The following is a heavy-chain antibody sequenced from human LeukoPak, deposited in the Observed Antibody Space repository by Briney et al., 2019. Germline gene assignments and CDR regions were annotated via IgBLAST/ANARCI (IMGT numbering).Heavy chain of an antibody. Sequence: SETLSLTCTVSGGSISSYYCSWIRQPPGQGLEWIGYIYSSGSTSYNPSLNSRVTMSLDTSKSHFSLMLRSVTAADTAVYYCAIRNSYGSGSYYHWGQGTLVTVSS. D-gene: IGHD3-10*01. CDR1: GGSISSYY. V-gene: IGHV4-59*01. CDR3: AIRNSYGSGSYYH. CDR2: IYSSGST. J-gene: IGHJ5*02.